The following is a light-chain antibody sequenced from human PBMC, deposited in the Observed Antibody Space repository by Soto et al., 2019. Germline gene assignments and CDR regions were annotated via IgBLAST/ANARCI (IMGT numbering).Light chain of an antibody. CDR3: QQRNDRPHWS. CDR1: HSLVRA. Sequence: EIVFTQSPATLSLSPVQRATRSCRASHSLVRAIAWDQPNPGQAASLLIFEASQRATGIPARFSGSGSGTDVPPSISSLEPEDLAVYYCQQRNDRPHWSVGQGTKVDIK. J-gene: IGKJ1*01. V-gene: IGKV3-11*01. CDR2: EAS.